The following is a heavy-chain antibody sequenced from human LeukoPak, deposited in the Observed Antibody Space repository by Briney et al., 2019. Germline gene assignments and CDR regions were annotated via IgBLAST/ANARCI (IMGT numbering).Heavy chain of an antibody. CDR2: ISRSGTTI. D-gene: IGHD1-26*01. V-gene: IGHV3-48*03. CDR1: GFTFSSYE. J-gene: IGHJ4*02. CDR3: ASGSSGTYYYFDY. Sequence: GGSLRLSCAASGFTFSSYEMNWVRQAPGRGLEWVSFISRSGTTIYYADSVKGRFTISRDNTKSSLYLQMNSLRAEDTAVYYCASGSSGTYYYFDYWGQGTLVTVSS.